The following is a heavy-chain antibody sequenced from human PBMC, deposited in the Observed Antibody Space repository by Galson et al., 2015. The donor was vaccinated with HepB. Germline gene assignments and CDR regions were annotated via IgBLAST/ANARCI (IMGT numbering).Heavy chain of an antibody. V-gene: IGHV3-30-3*01. CDR1: GFTFSSSA. CDR2: ISYDGNNK. J-gene: IGHJ3*02. D-gene: IGHD2-15*01. Sequence: SLILSFAASGFTFSSSAMHWVRQAPGKGLEWVTVISYDGNNKYYADSVKGRFTISRDNSKNTLYLQMNSLRAEDTAIYYCARDRGGWTAFDIWGQGTMVTVSS. CDR3: ARDRGGWTAFDI.